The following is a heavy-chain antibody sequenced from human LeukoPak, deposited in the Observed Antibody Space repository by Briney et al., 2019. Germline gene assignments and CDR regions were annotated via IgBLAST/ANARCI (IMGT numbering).Heavy chain of an antibody. V-gene: IGHV3-7*01. CDR1: GFTFSSYW. D-gene: IGHD3-9*01. CDR3: ARDQNLRHYDILTGYKGPDAFDI. CDR2: IKQDGSEK. J-gene: IGHJ3*02. Sequence: GGSLRLSCAASGFTFSSYWMSWVRQAPGKGLEWVANIKQDGSEKYYVDSVKGRFTISRDNAKNSLYLQMNSLRAEDTAVYYCARDQNLRHYDILTGYKGPDAFDIWGQGTMVTVSS.